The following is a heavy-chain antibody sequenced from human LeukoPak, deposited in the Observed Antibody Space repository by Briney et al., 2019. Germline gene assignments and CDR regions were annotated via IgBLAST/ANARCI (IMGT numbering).Heavy chain of an antibody. D-gene: IGHD6-13*01. CDR3: AKLGSMGWLFDY. J-gene: IGHJ4*02. Sequence: ETGGSPRLSRAASGFPFSSYAVSWVRQAPGKGLEWVSAISGSGGSTYYADSVKGRFTISRDNSKNTLYLQMNSLRAEDTAVYYCAKLGSMGWLFDYWGQGTLVTVSS. CDR1: GFPFSSYA. V-gene: IGHV3-23*01. CDR2: ISGSGGST.